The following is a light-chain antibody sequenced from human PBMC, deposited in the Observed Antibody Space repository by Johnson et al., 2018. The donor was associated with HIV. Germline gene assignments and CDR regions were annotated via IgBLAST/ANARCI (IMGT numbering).Light chain of an antibody. CDR1: SSNIGNNY. V-gene: IGLV1-51*01. J-gene: IGLJ1*01. CDR3: GTWDRRLSAGHV. CDR2: DNN. Sequence: QSVLTQPPSVSAAPGQKVTISCSGSSSNIGNNYVSWYQQLPGTAPKLLIYDNNKRPSGIPDRISGSKSGTSATLGITGLQTGDEADHYCGTWDRRLSAGHVFGTGTKVTVL.